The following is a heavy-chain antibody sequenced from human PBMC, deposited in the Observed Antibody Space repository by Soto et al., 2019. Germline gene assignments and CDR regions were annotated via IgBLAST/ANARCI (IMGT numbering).Heavy chain of an antibody. CDR1: GFTFSSYG. J-gene: IGHJ6*02. D-gene: IGHD3-3*01. CDR2: IWYDGSNK. V-gene: IGHV3-33*01. Sequence: GSLRLSCAASGFTFSSYGMHWVRQAPGKGLEWVAVIWYDGSNKYYADSVKGRFTISRDNSKNTLYLQMNSLRAEDTAVYYCARGQAFWSGYYPIPHYYGMDVWGQGTTVTVSS. CDR3: ARGQAFWSGYYPIPHYYGMDV.